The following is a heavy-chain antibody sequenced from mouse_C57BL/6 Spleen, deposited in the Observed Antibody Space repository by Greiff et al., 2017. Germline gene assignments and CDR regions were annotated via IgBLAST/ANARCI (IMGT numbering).Heavy chain of an antibody. D-gene: IGHD1-1*01. CDR2: IDPSDSET. Sequence: QVQLQQPGAELVRPGSSVQLSCKASGYTFTSYWMHWVKQRPIQGLEWIGNIDPSDSETHYHQKFTDKATLTVDKSSSTAYMQLSSLTSEDSAGYYGERYYGSRGYFDVWGTGTTVTVSS. CDR3: ERYYGSRGYFDV. V-gene: IGHV1-52*01. CDR1: GYTFTSYW. J-gene: IGHJ1*03.